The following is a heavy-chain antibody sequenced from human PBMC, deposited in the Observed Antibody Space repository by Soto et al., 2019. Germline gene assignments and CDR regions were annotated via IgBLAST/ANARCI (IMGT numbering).Heavy chain of an antibody. Sequence: GSLRLSCAASAFTFSSYAMHWVRQAPAKGLEWVAVISYDGSNKYYADSVKGRFTISRDNSKNMLYLQMNSLTAEDTAVYYCARPRYDGSGTPFDHWGQGTLVTVST. CDR1: AFTFSSYA. D-gene: IGHD3-22*01. CDR2: ISYDGSNK. V-gene: IGHV3-30-3*01. J-gene: IGHJ4*02. CDR3: ARPRYDGSGTPFDH.